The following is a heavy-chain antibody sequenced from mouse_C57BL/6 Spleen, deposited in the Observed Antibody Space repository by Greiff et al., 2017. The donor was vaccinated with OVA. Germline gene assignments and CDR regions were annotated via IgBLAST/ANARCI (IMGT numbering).Heavy chain of an antibody. CDR3: ARDGNLYYAMDY. J-gene: IGHJ4*01. CDR1: GFTFTDYY. CDR2: IRNKANGYTT. V-gene: IGHV7-3*01. Sequence: EVQLQESGGGLVQPGGSLSLSCAASGFTFTDYYMSWVRQPPGKALEWLGFIRNKANGYTTEYSASVKGRFTISRDNTQSILYLQMNALRAEDSATYYCARDGNLYYAMDYWGQGTSVTVSS. D-gene: IGHD2-1*01.